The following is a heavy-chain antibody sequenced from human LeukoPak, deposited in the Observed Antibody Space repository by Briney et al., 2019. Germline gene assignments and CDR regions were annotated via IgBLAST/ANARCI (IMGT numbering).Heavy chain of an antibody. CDR3: ARDMEAAAGTAGAAA. Sequence: ALVKVSCKASGYTFTVYYMRWVRQAPGQGLEWMGWINPNSGGTNYAQKFQGRVTMTRDTSISTAYMELSRLRSEDMALYYCARDMEAAAGTAGAAAWGQRTLVTVSS. J-gene: IGHJ5*02. V-gene: IGHV1-2*02. CDR2: INPNSGGT. CDR1: GYTFTVYY. D-gene: IGHD6-13*01.